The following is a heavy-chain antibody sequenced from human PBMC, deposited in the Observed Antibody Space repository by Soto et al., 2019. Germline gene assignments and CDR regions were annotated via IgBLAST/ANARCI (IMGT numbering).Heavy chain of an antibody. CDR2: ISAYNGNT. CDR3: ARGHYDFWSGYYTHYYYYYMDV. D-gene: IGHD3-3*01. CDR1: GYTFTSYG. V-gene: IGHV1-18*01. Sequence: ASVKVSCKASGYTFTSYGISWVRQAPGQGLEWMGWISAYNGNTNYAQKLQGRVTMTTDTSTSTAYMELRSLRSDDTAVYYCARGHYDFWSGYYTHYYYYYMDVWGKGTTVTVS. J-gene: IGHJ6*03.